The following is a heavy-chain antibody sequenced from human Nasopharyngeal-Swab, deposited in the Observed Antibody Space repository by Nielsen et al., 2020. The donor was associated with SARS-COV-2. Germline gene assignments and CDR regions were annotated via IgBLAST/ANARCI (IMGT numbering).Heavy chain of an antibody. CDR2: TYYRSKWYN. CDR3: AGEKAVAGNSYFDY. J-gene: IGHJ4*02. Sequence: SQTLSLTCAISGDSVSSNSAAWNWIRQSPSSGLEWLGRTYYRSKWYNDYAVSVKSRITINPDTSKNQFSLQLNSVTPEDTAVYYCAGEKAVAGNSYFDYWGQGTLVTVSS. V-gene: IGHV6-1*01. D-gene: IGHD6-19*01. CDR1: GDSVSSNSAA.